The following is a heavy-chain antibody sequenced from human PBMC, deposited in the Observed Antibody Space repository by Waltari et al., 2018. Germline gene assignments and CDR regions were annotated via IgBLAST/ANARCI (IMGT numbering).Heavy chain of an antibody. D-gene: IGHD6-13*01. CDR3: ARGAATHYYYYYGMDV. Sequence: QVQLQQSGPGLVKPSQTLSLTCAISGDSVSSNSAAWNWIRQSPSRGLEWLVRTDYRYKWYNDYAVSVKSRITLNPDTSKNQFSLQLNSVTPEDTAVYYCARGAATHYYYYYGMDVWGQGTTVTVSS. J-gene: IGHJ6*02. CDR1: GDSVSSNSAA. CDR2: TDYRYKWYN. V-gene: IGHV6-1*01.